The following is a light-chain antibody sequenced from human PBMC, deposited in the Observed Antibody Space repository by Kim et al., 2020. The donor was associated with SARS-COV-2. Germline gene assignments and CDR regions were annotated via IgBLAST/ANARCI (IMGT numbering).Light chain of an antibody. J-gene: IGLJ1*01. Sequence: QSVLTQPPSTSGTPGQRVTISCSGTTSNIGSNFVCWYQHLPGTAPKLLIYRNNQRPSGVPDRFSASKSGASASLAISGLRSEDEADYYCAALDDSLSGPYVFGTGTKVTVL. CDR3: AALDDSLSGPYV. V-gene: IGLV1-47*01. CDR2: RNN. CDR1: TSNIGSNF.